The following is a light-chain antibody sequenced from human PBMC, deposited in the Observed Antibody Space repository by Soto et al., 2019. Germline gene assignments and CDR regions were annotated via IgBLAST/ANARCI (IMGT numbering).Light chain of an antibody. CDR2: DAS. CDR1: QSVSSSY. V-gene: IGKV3D-20*01. Sequence: EIVLKQSPATVSLSPMERATLSVVASQSVSSSYLAWYQQKPGLAPRLLIYDASSRATGIPDRFSGSGSGTDFTLTISRLEPEDFAVYYCQQYGSSPETFGQGTKV. J-gene: IGKJ1*01. CDR3: QQYGSSPET.